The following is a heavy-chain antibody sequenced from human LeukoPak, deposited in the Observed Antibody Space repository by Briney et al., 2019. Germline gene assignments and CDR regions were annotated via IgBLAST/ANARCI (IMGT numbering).Heavy chain of an antibody. Sequence: PGGSLRLSCAASGFTFSSYAMSWVRQAPGKGLEWVSAISGSGGSTYYADSVKGRFTISRDNSKNTLYLQMNSLRAEDTAVYYCARDHYDFWSGTFDYWGQGTLVTVSS. D-gene: IGHD3-3*01. CDR2: ISGSGGST. CDR3: ARDHYDFWSGTFDY. J-gene: IGHJ4*02. CDR1: GFTFSSYA. V-gene: IGHV3-23*01.